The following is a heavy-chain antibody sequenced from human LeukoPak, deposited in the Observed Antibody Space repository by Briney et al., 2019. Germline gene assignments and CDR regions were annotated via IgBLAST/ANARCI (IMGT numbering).Heavy chain of an antibody. CDR3: AKVINSGYYYYFDY. V-gene: IGHV3-23*01. D-gene: IGHD3-3*01. Sequence: PGGSLRLSCAASGFTFSSYAMGWVRQAPGKGLEWVSAISGSGGSTYYADSVKGRFTISRDNSKNTLYLQMNSLRAEDTAVYYCAKVINSGYYYYFDYWGQGTLVTVSS. J-gene: IGHJ4*02. CDR1: GFTFSSYA. CDR2: ISGSGGST.